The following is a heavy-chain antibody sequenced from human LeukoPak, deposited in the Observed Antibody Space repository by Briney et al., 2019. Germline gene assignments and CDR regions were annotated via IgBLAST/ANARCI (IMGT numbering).Heavy chain of an antibody. D-gene: IGHD4-11*01. V-gene: IGHV3-30*01. Sequence: GSLRLSCAASGFTFSTYAMHWVRQAPGKGLEWVSVISYDGSNKYYADSVKGRFTISRDNSKNTLYLQMNSLRAEDTAVYYCARDIGAAGSKLFENWGQGTLVTVSS. J-gene: IGHJ4*02. CDR3: ARDIGAAGSKLFEN. CDR2: ISYDGSNK. CDR1: GFTFSTYA.